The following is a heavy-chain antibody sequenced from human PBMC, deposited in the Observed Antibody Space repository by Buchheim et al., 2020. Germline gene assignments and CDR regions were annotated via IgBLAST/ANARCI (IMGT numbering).Heavy chain of an antibody. CDR1: GFTFSNFG. J-gene: IGHJ4*02. D-gene: IGHD1-26*01. CDR3: VKDIGDPGAH. V-gene: IGHV3-30*02. CDR2: IGYGGGNK. Sequence: QVKLVESGGGVVQPGRSLRLSCATSGFTFSNFGVHWVRQAPGKGLEWLAFIGYGGGNKYYADSVKGRFTISTDNSKNTPSLQMHSLRVDDTALYYCVKDIGDPGAHWGQGT.